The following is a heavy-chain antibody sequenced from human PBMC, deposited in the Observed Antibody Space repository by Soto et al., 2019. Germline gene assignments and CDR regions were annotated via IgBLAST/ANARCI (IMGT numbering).Heavy chain of an antibody. CDR3: SSWISGQTNGY. CDR2: IRSKADNYAT. J-gene: IGHJ4*02. D-gene: IGHD3-10*01. Sequence: EVQLVESGGGLAQPGGSLKLSCAASGFTFSGSAMHWVRQASGKGLEWVGRIRSKADNYATAYAASVKGRFTISRDDSMYTAFLRMNTLKTEDTAVDYCSSWISGQTNGYWGQGTLVSVSS. V-gene: IGHV3-73*02. CDR1: GFTFSGSA.